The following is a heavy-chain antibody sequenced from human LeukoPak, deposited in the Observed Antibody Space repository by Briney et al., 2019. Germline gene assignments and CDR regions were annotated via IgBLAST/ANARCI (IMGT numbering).Heavy chain of an antibody. Sequence: SETLSLTCTVSGGSISSSSYYWGWIRQPPGKGLEWIGEINHSGSTNYNPSLKSRVTISVDTSKNQFSLKLSSVTAADTAVYYCARGYSSGWYGYWGQGTLVTVSS. D-gene: IGHD6-19*01. CDR2: INHSGST. V-gene: IGHV4-39*07. CDR3: ARGYSSGWYGY. CDR1: GGSISSSSYY. J-gene: IGHJ4*02.